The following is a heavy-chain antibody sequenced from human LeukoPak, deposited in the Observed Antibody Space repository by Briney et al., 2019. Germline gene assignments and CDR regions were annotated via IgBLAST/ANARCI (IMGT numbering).Heavy chain of an antibody. CDR1: GFTFSDYY. Sequence: PGGSLRLSCAASGFTFSDYYMSWIRQAPGKGLEWVSYISSSGSTIYYADSVKGRFTISRDNAKNSLYLQMNSLRAEDTAVYYCASERELTAMVSFDYWGQGTLVTVSS. CDR3: ASERELTAMVSFDY. V-gene: IGHV3-11*04. D-gene: IGHD5-18*01. CDR2: ISSSGSTI. J-gene: IGHJ4*02.